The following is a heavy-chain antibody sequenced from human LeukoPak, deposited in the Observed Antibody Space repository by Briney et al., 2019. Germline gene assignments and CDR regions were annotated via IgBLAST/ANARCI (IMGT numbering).Heavy chain of an antibody. D-gene: IGHD5-24*01. CDR3: AREGDGYNYALDY. J-gene: IGHJ4*02. CDR1: GFTFSSNY. V-gene: IGHV3-53*04. CDR2: IYSGGST. Sequence: GGSLRLSCAASGFTFSSNYMSWVRQAPGKGLEWVSVIYSGGSTYYADSVKGRFTISRHNSKNTLYLQMNSLRAEDTAVYYCAREGDGYNYALDYWGQGTLVTVSS.